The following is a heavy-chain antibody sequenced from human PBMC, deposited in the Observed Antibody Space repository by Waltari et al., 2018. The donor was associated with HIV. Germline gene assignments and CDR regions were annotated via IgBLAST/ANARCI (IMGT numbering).Heavy chain of an antibody. CDR3: ARLPQGDWFDP. CDR1: DGSFSSSNNY. Sequence: QLQLQESGPGLVTPSETLSLPCSVSDGSFSSSNNYWGWSRQPPGKGLEWIGTIYYSGSTYYNPSLKSRVTISVDTSKNQFSLKLSSVTAAVTAVYNCARLPQGDWFDPWGQGTLVTVSS. V-gene: IGHV4-39*01. CDR2: IYYSGST. J-gene: IGHJ5*02. D-gene: IGHD1-26*01.